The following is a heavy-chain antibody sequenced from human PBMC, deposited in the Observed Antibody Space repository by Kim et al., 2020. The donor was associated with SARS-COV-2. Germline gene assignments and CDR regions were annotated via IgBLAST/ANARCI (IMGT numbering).Heavy chain of an antibody. CDR3: ASNLAASGYTWFDP. Sequence: ASVKVSCKASGYTFIGYYMHWVRQAPGQGLEWMGWINPNCGGPNYAQTFQGRVTLTRDTSISTAYMELSRLSSDDTAAYYCASNLAASGYTWFDPWGHG. D-gene: IGHD6-13*01. CDR1: GYTFIGYY. CDR2: INPNCGGP. J-gene: IGHJ5*02. V-gene: IGHV1-2*02.